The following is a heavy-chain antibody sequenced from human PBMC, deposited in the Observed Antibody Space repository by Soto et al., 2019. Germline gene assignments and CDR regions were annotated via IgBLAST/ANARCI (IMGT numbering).Heavy chain of an antibody. CDR2: IYGGGST. J-gene: IGHJ4*02. D-gene: IGHD6-13*01. CDR3: ATYSSLDY. Sequence: EVQLVETGGGSIQPGGSLRLSCAASGFTVSNIYMSWVRQAPGKGLEWVSLIYGGGSTYYADSVKGRFTISRDNSKNTLYLQMNSLRAEDTAVYYCATYSSLDYWGQGTLVTVSS. V-gene: IGHV3-53*02. CDR1: GFTVSNIY.